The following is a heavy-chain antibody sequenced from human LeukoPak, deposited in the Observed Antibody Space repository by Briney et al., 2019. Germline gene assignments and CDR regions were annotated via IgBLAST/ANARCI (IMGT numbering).Heavy chain of an antibody. J-gene: IGHJ6*03. CDR1: GFAFSSFA. D-gene: IGHD6-19*01. V-gene: IGHV3-23*01. Sequence: GGSLRLSCAASGFAFSSFAMGWVRQSPGKGLEWLSTINGGGNTTFYPDSVQGRFTISRDNSKNTLYLHMDSLRPDDTAIYYCTKELHVAVAVADYYYFYMDVWGRGTAVTVSS. CDR3: TKELHVAVAVADYYYFYMDV. CDR2: INGGGNTT.